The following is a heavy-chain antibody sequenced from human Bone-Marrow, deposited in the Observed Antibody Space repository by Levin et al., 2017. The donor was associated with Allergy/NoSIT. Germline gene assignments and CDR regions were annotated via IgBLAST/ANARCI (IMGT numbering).Heavy chain of an antibody. D-gene: IGHD5-18*01. V-gene: IGHV3-48*02. Sequence: GGSLRLSCAASGFTFSSYSMNWVRQAPGKGLEWVSYISSSSSTIYYADSVKGRFTISRDNAKNSLYLQMNSLRDEDTAVYYCASSKEIRGYSYGFDYWGQGTLVTVSS. CDR1: GFTFSSYS. CDR2: ISSSSSTI. CDR3: ASSKEIRGYSYGFDY. J-gene: IGHJ4*02.